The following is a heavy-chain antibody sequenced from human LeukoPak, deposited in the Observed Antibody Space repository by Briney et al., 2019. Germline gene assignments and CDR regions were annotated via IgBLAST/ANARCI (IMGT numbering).Heavy chain of an antibody. J-gene: IGHJ4*02. CDR3: ARGNYWQLGQYYFDY. D-gene: IGHD6-6*01. V-gene: IGHV1-69*13. Sequence: SVKVSCKASGGTFSSYAISWVRQAPGQGLEWMGGIIPIFGTANYAQKFQGRVTITADESTSTAYMELSSLRSEDTAVYYCARGNYWQLGQYYFDYWGQGTLVTVSS. CDR1: GGTFSSYA. CDR2: IIPIFGTA.